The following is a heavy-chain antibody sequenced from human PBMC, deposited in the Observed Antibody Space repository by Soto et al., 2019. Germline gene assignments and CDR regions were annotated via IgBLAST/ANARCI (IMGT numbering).Heavy chain of an antibody. J-gene: IGHJ6*02. D-gene: IGHD3-16*01. CDR3: ARLRRAQYYYYYYGMDV. CDR1: GGSFSGYY. V-gene: IGHV4-34*01. CDR2: INHSGST. Sequence: SETLSLTCGVYGGSFSGYYWSWIRQPPGKGLEWIGEINHSGSTNYNPSLKSRVTISVDTSKNQFSLKLSSVTAADTAVYYCARLRRAQYYYYYYGMDVWGQGTTVTVSS.